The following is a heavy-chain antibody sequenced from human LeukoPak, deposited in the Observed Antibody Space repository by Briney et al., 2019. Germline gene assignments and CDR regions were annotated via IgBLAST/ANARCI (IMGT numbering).Heavy chain of an antibody. V-gene: IGHV4-59*01. J-gene: IGHJ6*02. CDR3: ARAPRGESDAASGFYGVDV. D-gene: IGHD3-22*01. Sequence: SGTLSLTCNVSGGSISTYYWTWIRQPPGKGLEWIGYSHNSGSTNYNPSLKSRVTISVDTSTNQFSLKLNSVTAADTAVYYCARAPRGESDAASGFYGVDVWGQGTTVTVSS. CDR1: GGSISTYY. CDR2: SHNSGST.